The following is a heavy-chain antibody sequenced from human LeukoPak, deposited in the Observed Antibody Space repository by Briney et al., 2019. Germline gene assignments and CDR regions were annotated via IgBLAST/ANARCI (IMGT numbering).Heavy chain of an antibody. CDR2: IYTSGST. V-gene: IGHV4-4*07. J-gene: IGHJ6*03. CDR3: ARECSSTSCRFIAVAGMDYYYYYMDV. D-gene: IGHD2-2*01. CDR1: GGSISSYY. Sequence: SETLSLTCTVSGGSISSYYWSWIRQPAGKGLEWIGRIYTSGSTNYNPSLKSRVTMSVDTSKNQFSLKLSSVTAADTAVYYCARECSSTSCRFIAVAGMDYYYYYMDVWGKGTTVTISS.